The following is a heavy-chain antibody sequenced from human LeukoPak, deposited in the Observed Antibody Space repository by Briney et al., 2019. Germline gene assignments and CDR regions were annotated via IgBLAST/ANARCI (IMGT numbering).Heavy chain of an antibody. Sequence: GASVKVSCKASGYTFAAYYMHWVRQAPGQGLEWMGWINPNSGGTNYAQKLQGRVTMTTDTSTSTAYMELRSLRSDDTAVYYCARDLAGGYCSSTSCQKYYYYYMDVWGKGTTVTISS. J-gene: IGHJ6*03. V-gene: IGHV1-2*02. CDR2: INPNSGGT. CDR3: ARDLAGGYCSSTSCQKYYYYYMDV. CDR1: GYTFAAYY. D-gene: IGHD2-2*01.